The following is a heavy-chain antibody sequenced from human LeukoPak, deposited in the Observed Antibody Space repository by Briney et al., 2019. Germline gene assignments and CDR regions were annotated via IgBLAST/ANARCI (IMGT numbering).Heavy chain of an antibody. V-gene: IGHV2-70*01. CDR2: IDWDGDT. Sequence: ESGPTLVNPTQTLTLTCTFSGFPLSASVMCVSWIRQPPGKALEWLALIDWDGDTYYSTSLKTRLTISKGSSKNQVVLTMTNMDPVDTATYYCARGDGAFDYWGQGTLVTVSS. CDR3: ARGDGAFDY. J-gene: IGHJ4*02. CDR1: GFPLSASVMC.